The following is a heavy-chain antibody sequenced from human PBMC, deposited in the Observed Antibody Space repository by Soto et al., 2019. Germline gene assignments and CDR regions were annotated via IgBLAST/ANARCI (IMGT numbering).Heavy chain of an antibody. CDR2: ITGSGNYI. D-gene: IGHD2-8*01. CDR3: VRDNTVLTVFGGKTYYAMDV. J-gene: IGHJ6*02. V-gene: IGHV3-21*01. CDR1: GFTFRSYT. Sequence: GPVLPGGSLRLSCVASGFTFRSYTMHWVRQAPGKGLEWVSSITGSGNYIYYTDSVKGRFTISRDNARNSLFLQMNSLRAEDTAVYHCVRDNTVLTVFGGKTYYAMDVWGQGTTVTVSS.